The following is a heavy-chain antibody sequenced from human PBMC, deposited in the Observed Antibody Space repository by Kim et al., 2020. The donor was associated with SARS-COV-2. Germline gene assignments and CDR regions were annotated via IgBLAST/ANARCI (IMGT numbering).Heavy chain of an antibody. D-gene: IGHD3-10*01. CDR1: GFTFSSYG. CDR2: ISYDGSNK. V-gene: IGHV3-30*18. J-gene: IGHJ4*02. CDR3: AKSLWFGEPGDY. Sequence: GGSLRLSCAASGFTFSSYGMHWVRQAPGKGLEWVAVISYDGSNKYYADSVKGRFTISRDNSKNTLYLQMNSLGAEDTAVYYCAKSLWFGEPGDYWGQGNLVTVSS.